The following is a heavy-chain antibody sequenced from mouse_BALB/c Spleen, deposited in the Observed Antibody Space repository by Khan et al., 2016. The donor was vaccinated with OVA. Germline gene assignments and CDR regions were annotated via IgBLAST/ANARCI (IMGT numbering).Heavy chain of an antibody. Sequence: VQLKESGPGLVKPSQSLSLTCTVTGYSITSDYAWNWIRQFPGNKLEWMGYISYSGSTSYNPSLKSRISITRDTSKNPFFLQLNSVTTEDTAKYYCARDGSRYNYAMDYWGQGTAVTVSS. D-gene: IGHD2-3*01. J-gene: IGHJ4*01. CDR2: ISYSGST. CDR3: ARDGSRYNYAMDY. CDR1: GYSITSDYA. V-gene: IGHV3-2*02.